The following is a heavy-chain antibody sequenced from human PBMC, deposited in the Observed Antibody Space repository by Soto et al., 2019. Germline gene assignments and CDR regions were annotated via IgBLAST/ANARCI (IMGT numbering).Heavy chain of an antibody. CDR3: TTARGTYGAEYFQH. V-gene: IGHV3-15*01. D-gene: IGHD4-17*01. CDR1: GFTFTNAW. CDR2: IKSKTDGGTT. J-gene: IGHJ1*01. Sequence: PGGSLRLSCAASGFTFTNAWMSWVRQAPGKGLEWVGRIKSKTDGGTTDYAAPVKGRFTISRDDSKNTLYLQTNSLKTEDTAVYYCTTARGTYGAEYFQHWGQGTLVTVSS.